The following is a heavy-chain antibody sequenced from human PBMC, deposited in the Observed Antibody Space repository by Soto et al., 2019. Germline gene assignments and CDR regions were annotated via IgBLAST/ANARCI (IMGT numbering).Heavy chain of an antibody. CDR2: ISGNGVTT. D-gene: IGHD3-16*01. CDR1: GFTFSDYT. CDR3: AKDRTYGISARYDY. J-gene: IGHJ4*02. Sequence: EVQLLESGGGLVQPGGSLRLSCVASGFTFSDYTMTWVRQAPGKGLEWVSGISGNGVTTNYAVSVKGRFAISRDNSKNTLYLQMNTLRAEDTALYYCAKDRTYGISARYDYWGQGTQVTVSS. V-gene: IGHV3-23*01.